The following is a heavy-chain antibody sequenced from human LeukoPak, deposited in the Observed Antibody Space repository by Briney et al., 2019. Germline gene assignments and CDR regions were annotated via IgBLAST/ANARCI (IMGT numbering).Heavy chain of an antibody. CDR1: GYSFTSYW. Sequence: GESLKISCKGSGYSFTSYWIGWVRQVPGKGLEWMGIIYPGDSDTRYSPSFQGQVTISADKSISTAYLQWSSLKASDTATYYCARAPDLDIVVVYDAFDIWGQGTMVTVSS. J-gene: IGHJ3*02. CDR3: ARAPDLDIVVVYDAFDI. CDR2: IYPGDSDT. V-gene: IGHV5-51*01. D-gene: IGHD2-2*01.